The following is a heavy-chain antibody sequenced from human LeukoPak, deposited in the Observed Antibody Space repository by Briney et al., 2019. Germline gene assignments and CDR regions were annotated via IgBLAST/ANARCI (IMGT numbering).Heavy chain of an antibody. CDR1: GFTVGSNY. CDR2: INSDESST. CDR3: ARVLLEREAR. V-gene: IGHV3-74*01. Sequence: GGSLRLSCAASGFTVGSNYMSWVRQAPGKGLVWVSRINSDESSTSYADSVKGRFTISRDNAKNTLYLQMNSLRAEDTAVYYCARVLLEREARWGQGTLVTVSS. D-gene: IGHD1-1*01. J-gene: IGHJ4*02.